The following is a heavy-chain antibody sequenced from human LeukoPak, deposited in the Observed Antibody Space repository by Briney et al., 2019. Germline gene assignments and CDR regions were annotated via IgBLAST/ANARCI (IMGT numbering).Heavy chain of an antibody. CDR3: AREYYDSSGSHAFDI. V-gene: IGHV1-2*02. Sequence: ASVKVSCKASGYTFTGYYMHWVRQAPGQGLEWMGWINPNSGGTNYAQKFQGRVTMTRDTSISTAYMDLSRLRSDDTAVYYCAREYYDSSGSHAFDIWGQGTMVTVSS. J-gene: IGHJ3*02. CDR2: INPNSGGT. D-gene: IGHD3-22*01. CDR1: GYTFTGYY.